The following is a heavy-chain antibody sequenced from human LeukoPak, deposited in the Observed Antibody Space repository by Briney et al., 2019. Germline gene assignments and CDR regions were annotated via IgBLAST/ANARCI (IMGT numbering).Heavy chain of an antibody. CDR3: ARGPPWGSSSWSPYFDY. V-gene: IGHV3-11*04. CDR1: GFTFSDYY. CDR2: ISSSGSTI. J-gene: IGHJ4*02. D-gene: IGHD6-13*01. Sequence: GGSLRLSCAASGFTFSDYYMSWIRQAPGKGLEWVSYISSSGSTIYYADSVKGRFTISRDNAKNSLYLQMNSLRAEGTAVYYCARGPPWGSSSWSPYFDYWGQGTLVTVSS.